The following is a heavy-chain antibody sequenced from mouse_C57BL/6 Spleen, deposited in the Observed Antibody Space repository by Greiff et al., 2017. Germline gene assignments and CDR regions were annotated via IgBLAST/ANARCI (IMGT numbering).Heavy chain of an antibody. J-gene: IGHJ4*01. CDR1: GYTFTSYW. D-gene: IGHD2-4*01. CDR3: SRSLWDYVDMDY. CDR2: INPSSGYT. Sequence: VQLQQSGAELAKPGASVKLSCKASGYTFTSYWMHWVKQRPGQGLEWIGYINPSSGYTKYNEKFKDKATLTADKSSSTAYMQLSSLTSEDSAVYYCSRSLWDYVDMDYWGQGTSVTVAS. V-gene: IGHV1-7*01.